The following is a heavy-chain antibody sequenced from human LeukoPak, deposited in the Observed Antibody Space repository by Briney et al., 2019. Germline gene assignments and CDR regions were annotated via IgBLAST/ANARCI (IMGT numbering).Heavy chain of an antibody. D-gene: IGHD6-13*01. J-gene: IGHJ4*02. CDR3: AKEGRIAAGTGDYFDY. CDR1: GFTVSSDY. Sequence: GGPLRLSCAASGFTVSSDYMSWVRQAPGKGLEWVSVIYSDGSTYYADSVKGRFTISRDNSKNTVFLQMNSLRADDTAVYYCAKEGRIAAGTGDYFDYWGQGTLVTVSS. V-gene: IGHV3-53*01. CDR2: IYSDGST.